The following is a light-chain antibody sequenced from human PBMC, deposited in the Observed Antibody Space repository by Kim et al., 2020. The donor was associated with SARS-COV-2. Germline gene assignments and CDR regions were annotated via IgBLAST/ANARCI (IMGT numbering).Light chain of an antibody. CDR1: QYIDNW. CDR2: DAS. Sequence: SLSPGERATVACRASQYIDNWLAWCQQKPGQVPRLLIYDASNRATGIAARFSGSGSGTDCTLTISGLEPEDFAVYYCQHRRTWPLTFGQGTKLEI. V-gene: IGKV3-11*01. J-gene: IGKJ2*01. CDR3: QHRRTWPLT.